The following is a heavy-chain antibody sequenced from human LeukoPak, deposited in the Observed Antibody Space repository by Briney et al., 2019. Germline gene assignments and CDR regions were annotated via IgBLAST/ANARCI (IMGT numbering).Heavy chain of an antibody. V-gene: IGHV3-30*03. D-gene: IGHD3-16*01. CDR1: GFTFSSYG. J-gene: IGHJ4*02. Sequence: TGGSLRLSCAASGFTFSSYGMHWVRQAPGKGLEWVAVISYDGSNKYYADSVKGRSTISRDNSKNTLYLQMNSLRAEDTAVYYCAREWGYYDYWGQGTLVTVSS. CDR3: AREWGYYDY. CDR2: ISYDGSNK.